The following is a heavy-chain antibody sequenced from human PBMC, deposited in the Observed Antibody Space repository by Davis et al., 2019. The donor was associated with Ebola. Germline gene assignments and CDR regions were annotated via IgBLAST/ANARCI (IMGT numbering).Heavy chain of an antibody. D-gene: IGHD3-3*01. CDR1: GDSVSSNRAA. CDR2: TYYRSKWYD. Sequence: SQTLSLTCAISGDSVSSNRAAWNWIRQSPSRGLEWLGRTYYRSKWYDDYAVSVKGRITINPDTSKNQFSLQLNSVTPEDTAVYYCTRGRVTIFGVVIMRGYYYYYMDVWGKGTAVTVPS. CDR3: TRGRVTIFGVVIMRGYYYYYMDV. J-gene: IGHJ6*03. V-gene: IGHV6-1*01.